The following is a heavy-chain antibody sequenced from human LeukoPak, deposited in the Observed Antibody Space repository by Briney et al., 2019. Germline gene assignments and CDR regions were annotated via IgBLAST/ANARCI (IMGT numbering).Heavy chain of an antibody. V-gene: IGHV4-34*01. CDR3: ARAVTTGLDYFDY. J-gene: IGHJ4*02. Sequence: SETLSLTCAVYGGSFSGYYWTWIRQSPGKGLEWIGEVHYSGSATYNPSLKSRVTVSADTSKNEFSLKLSSVTAADTAVYYCARAVTTGLDYFDYWGQGTLVTVSS. CDR1: GGSFSGYY. D-gene: IGHD4-17*01. CDR2: VHYSGSA.